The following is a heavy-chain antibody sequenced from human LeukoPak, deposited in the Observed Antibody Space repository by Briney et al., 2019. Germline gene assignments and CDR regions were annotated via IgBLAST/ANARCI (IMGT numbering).Heavy chain of an antibody. Sequence: GGSLRLSCAASGFTFSSYWMHWVRQAPGKGLAWVSRINSDGSSTSYADSVKGRFTISRDNAKNTLYLQMNSLRAEDTAVYYCARDGGWELPFDYWGQGTLVTVSS. V-gene: IGHV3-74*01. D-gene: IGHD1-26*01. J-gene: IGHJ4*02. CDR1: GFTFSSYW. CDR2: INSDGSST. CDR3: ARDGGWELPFDY.